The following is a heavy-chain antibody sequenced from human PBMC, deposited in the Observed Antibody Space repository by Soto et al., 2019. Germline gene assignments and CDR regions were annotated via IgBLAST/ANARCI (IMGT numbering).Heavy chain of an antibody. V-gene: IGHV3-74*01. CDR1: GFIFKMYW. CDR2: IYNDGTYS. J-gene: IGHJ4*02. Sequence: GGSLRLSCAASGFIFKMYWMHWVRQSPGKGLVWISGIYNDGTYSDYADSVRGRFTISRDNVNDTLYLQMNNLRAEDSGLYYCTRRPRPIPTVTGHYCGKGTQATDPS. CDR3: TRRPRPIPTVTGHY. D-gene: IGHD2-21*02.